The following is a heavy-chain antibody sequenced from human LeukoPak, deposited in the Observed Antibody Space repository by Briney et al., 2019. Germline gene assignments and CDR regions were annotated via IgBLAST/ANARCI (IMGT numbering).Heavy chain of an antibody. Sequence: SETLSLTCTVSGGSISSYYWSWIRQPPGQGLEWIGYVYYSGSANYYPSLKRRVTITVYTATNQFSLTLSPVSATATDVYYYARHVPILVGATTVDFDYWGQGTLVTVSS. CDR1: GGSISSYY. CDR3: ARHVPILVGATTVDFDY. V-gene: IGHV4-59*08. J-gene: IGHJ4*02. CDR2: VYYSGSA. D-gene: IGHD1-26*01.